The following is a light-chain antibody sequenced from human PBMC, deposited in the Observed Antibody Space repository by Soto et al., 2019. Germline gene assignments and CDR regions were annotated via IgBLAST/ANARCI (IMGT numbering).Light chain of an antibody. CDR1: QSVRSN. V-gene: IGKV3-15*01. J-gene: IGKJ4*01. CDR3: QHYNTWPLT. Sequence: ELVMTQSPATLSVSPGERATLSCRASQSVRSNLAWYQQEPGQAPRLLIYDASTRATGIPARFSGSGSDSEFTLTISSLQFEDFAVYYCQHYNTWPLTFGGGTRVEMK. CDR2: DAS.